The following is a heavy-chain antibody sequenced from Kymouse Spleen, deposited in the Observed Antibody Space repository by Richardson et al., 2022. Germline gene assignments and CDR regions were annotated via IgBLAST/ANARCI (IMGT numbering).Heavy chain of an antibody. CDR1: GGSVSSGSYY. V-gene: IGHV4-61*01. D-gene: IGHD6-19*01. CDR2: IYYSGST. J-gene: IGHJ4*02. Sequence: QVQLQESGPGLVKPSETLSLTCTVSGGSVSSGSYYWSWIRQPPGKGLEWIGYIYYSGSTNYNPSLKSRVTISVDTSKNQFSLKLSSVTAADTAVYYCARVSIAVAGSDYWGQGTLVTVSS. CDR3: ARVSIAVAGSDY.